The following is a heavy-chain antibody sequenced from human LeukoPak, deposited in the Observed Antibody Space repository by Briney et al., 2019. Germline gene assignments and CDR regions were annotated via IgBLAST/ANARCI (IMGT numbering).Heavy chain of an antibody. D-gene: IGHD3-9*01. CDR1: GFTFSSYS. J-gene: IGHJ4*02. CDR3: LGDVLRYFDWLPDQSDY. CDR2: ISSSSSYI. Sequence: GGSLRLSCAASGFTFSSYSMNWVRQAPGKGLEWVSSISSSSSYIYYADSVKGRFTISRDNAKNSLYLQMNSLRAEDTAVYYCLGDVLRYFDWLPDQSDYWGQGTLVTVSS. V-gene: IGHV3-21*04.